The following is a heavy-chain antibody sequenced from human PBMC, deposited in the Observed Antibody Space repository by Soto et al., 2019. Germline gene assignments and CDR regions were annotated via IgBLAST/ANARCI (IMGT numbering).Heavy chain of an antibody. CDR2: INPNSGGT. CDR3: ARDWAAVAGTLDY. V-gene: IGHV1-2*02. J-gene: IGHJ4*02. Sequence: ASVKVSCKASGYTFTGYYMHWVRQAPGQGLEWMGWINPNSGGTNYAQKFQGRVTMTRDTSISTAYMELSRLRSDDTAVYNCARDWAAVAGTLDYWGQGTLVTVSS. D-gene: IGHD6-19*01. CDR1: GYTFTGYY.